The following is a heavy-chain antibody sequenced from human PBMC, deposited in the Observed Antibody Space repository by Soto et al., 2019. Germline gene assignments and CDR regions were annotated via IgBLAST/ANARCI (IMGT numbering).Heavy chain of an antibody. CDR1: GGTFSCYT. J-gene: IGHJ4*02. CDR3: ARDGMVRGGLDY. Sequence: QVQLVQSGAEVKKPGSSVKVSCKASGGTFSCYTISWVRQAPGQGLEWMGRIIPILGIANYAQKFQGRVTITADKSTSTAYMELSSLRSEDTAVYYCARDGMVRGGLDYWGQGTLVTVSS. V-gene: IGHV1-69*08. CDR2: IIPILGIA. D-gene: IGHD3-10*01.